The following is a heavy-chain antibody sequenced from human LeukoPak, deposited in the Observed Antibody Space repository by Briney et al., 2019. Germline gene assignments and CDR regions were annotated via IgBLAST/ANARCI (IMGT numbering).Heavy chain of an antibody. D-gene: IGHD4-17*01. Sequence: SETLSLTCTVSGGSISSYYWSWIRQPPGKGLEWIGYIYYSGSTNHNPSLKSRVTISVDTSKNQFSLKLSSVTAADTAVYYCARYLSSYGDSDVGFDPWGQGTPVTVSS. CDR3: ARYLSSYGDSDVGFDP. V-gene: IGHV4-59*01. CDR1: GGSISSYY. CDR2: IYYSGST. J-gene: IGHJ5*02.